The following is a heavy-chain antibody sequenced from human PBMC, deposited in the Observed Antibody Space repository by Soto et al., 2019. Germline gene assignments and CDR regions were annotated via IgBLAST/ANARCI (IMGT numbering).Heavy chain of an antibody. CDR2: IKPSGGGT. J-gene: IGHJ5*02. CDR3: ATWRNWFDP. CDR1: GNTFSTYY. Sequence: QVQLVQSGAEVKKPGASVKVSCKASGNTFSTYYMNWVRQAPGQGLEWMGLIKPSGGGTVYAQKFQGRVTMTMDTSTTTVYMELSSLTSEDTAVYYCATWRNWFDPWGQGTLV. V-gene: IGHV1-46*01.